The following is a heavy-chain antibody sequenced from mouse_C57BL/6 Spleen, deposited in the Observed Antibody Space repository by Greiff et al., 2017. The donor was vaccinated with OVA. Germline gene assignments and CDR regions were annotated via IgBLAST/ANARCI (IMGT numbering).Heavy chain of an antibody. Sequence: VQLQQSGAELVRPGASVTLSCKASGYTFTDYEMHWVKQTPVHGLEWIGAIDPETGGTAYNQKFKGKAILTADKSSSTAYMELRSLTSEDSAVYYCTRGEGGDYDGARFAYWGQGTLVTVSA. J-gene: IGHJ3*01. V-gene: IGHV1-15*01. D-gene: IGHD2-4*01. CDR3: TRGEGGDYDGARFAY. CDR2: IDPETGGT. CDR1: GYTFTDYE.